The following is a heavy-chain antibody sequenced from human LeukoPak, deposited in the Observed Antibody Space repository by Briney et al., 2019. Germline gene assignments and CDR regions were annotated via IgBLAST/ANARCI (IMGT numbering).Heavy chain of an antibody. CDR3: ARHGVGATHYFDY. V-gene: IGHV4-59*08. CDR1: GGPISSYY. CDR2: IYYSGST. Sequence: SETLSLTCSVSGGPISSYYWSWIRQPPGRGLEWMGYIYYSGSTKNNPSLKSRVTTSVDTSKNQFSLKVSFVTAADTAVYYCARHGVGATHYFDYWGQGTLVTVSS. D-gene: IGHD1-26*01. J-gene: IGHJ4*02.